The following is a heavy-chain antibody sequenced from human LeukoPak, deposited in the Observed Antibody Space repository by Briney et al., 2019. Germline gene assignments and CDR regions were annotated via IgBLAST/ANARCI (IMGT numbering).Heavy chain of an antibody. CDR3: ATETRDRNFDY. D-gene: IGHD2-15*01. Sequence: GGSLRLSCAASGFTFSSYGMHWVRQAPGKGLEWVAIIWYDGSNEDYADSVKGRFTISRDNSKNTLYLQMDSLRAEDTAVYYCATETRDRNFDYWGQGTLVTVSS. CDR1: GFTFSSYG. V-gene: IGHV3-33*01. CDR2: IWYDGSNE. J-gene: IGHJ4*02.